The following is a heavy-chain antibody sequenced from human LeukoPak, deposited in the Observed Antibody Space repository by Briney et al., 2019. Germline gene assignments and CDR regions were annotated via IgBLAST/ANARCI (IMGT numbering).Heavy chain of an antibody. V-gene: IGHV3-30*03. CDR2: ISYDGRNK. Sequence: PGGSLRLSCAASGFTFSSYGMHWVRQAPGKGLEWVAVISYDGRNKYYADSVKGRFTVSRDNSKNTLYLQMNSLRVEDTAVYYCASTGRLGVIDYWGQGTLVTVSS. CDR3: ASTGRLGVIDY. D-gene: IGHD1-26*01. CDR1: GFTFSSYG. J-gene: IGHJ4*02.